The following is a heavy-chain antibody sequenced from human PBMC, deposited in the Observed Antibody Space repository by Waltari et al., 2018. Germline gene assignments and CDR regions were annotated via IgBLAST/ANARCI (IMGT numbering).Heavy chain of an antibody. D-gene: IGHD3-10*01. Sequence: QVQLQQWGAGLLKPSETLSLTCAVYGGSFSGYYWSWIRQPPGKGLEWIGEINHSGRTNNNPSLKSRVTISVDTSKNQFSLKLSSVTAADTAVYYCARRPTVITMVRGVITKYNWFDPWGQGTLVTVSS. CDR2: INHSGRT. CDR3: ARRPTVITMVRGVITKYNWFDP. V-gene: IGHV4-34*01. CDR1: GGSFSGYY. J-gene: IGHJ5*02.